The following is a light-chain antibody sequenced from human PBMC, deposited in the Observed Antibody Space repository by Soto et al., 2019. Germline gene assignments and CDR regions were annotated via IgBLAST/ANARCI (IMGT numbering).Light chain of an antibody. CDR2: GAS. CDR3: QQYNNWPPLT. J-gene: IGKJ4*01. CDR1: QSVSSN. V-gene: IGKV3D-15*01. Sequence: EIVMTQSPATLSVSPGERATLSCRASQSVSSNLAWDQQKPGQAPRLLIYGASTRATGIPARFSGSGSGTEFILTISSLQSEDFAVYYCQQYNNWPPLTFGGGTKVEIK.